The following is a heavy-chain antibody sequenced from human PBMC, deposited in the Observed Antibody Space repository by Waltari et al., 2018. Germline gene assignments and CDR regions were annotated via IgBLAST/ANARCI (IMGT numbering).Heavy chain of an antibody. J-gene: IGHJ6*03. Sequence: EVQLVESGGGLVQPGGSLRLSCAASGFTFSSYEMNWVRQAPGKGLEWVSYISSSGSTIYYADSVKGRFTISRDNAKNSLYLQMNSLRAEDTAVYYCAREGLLSRISYYYYYMDVWGKGTTVTVSS. CDR3: AREGLLSRISYYYYYMDV. CDR2: ISSSGSTI. V-gene: IGHV3-48*03. D-gene: IGHD2-21*02. CDR1: GFTFSSYE.